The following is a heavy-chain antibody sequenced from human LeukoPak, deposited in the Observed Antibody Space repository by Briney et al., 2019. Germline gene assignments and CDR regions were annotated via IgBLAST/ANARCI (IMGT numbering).Heavy chain of an antibody. CDR3: AKDFEMATVNYYFDY. Sequence: GGSLRLSCAASGFTFSSHGMHWVRQTPGKGLEWVAVISYDGSNKYYVDSVKGRFTISRDNSKNTLYLQMNSLRVEDTAVYYCAKDFEMATVNYYFDYWGQGALVTVSP. V-gene: IGHV3-30*18. CDR2: ISYDGSNK. J-gene: IGHJ4*02. D-gene: IGHD5-24*01. CDR1: GFTFSSHG.